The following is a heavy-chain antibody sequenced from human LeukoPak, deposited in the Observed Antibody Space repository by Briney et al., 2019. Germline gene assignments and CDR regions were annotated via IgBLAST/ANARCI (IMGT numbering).Heavy chain of an antibody. J-gene: IGHJ4*02. CDR3: ATNVNLGILTGYYLLGGFDY. D-gene: IGHD3-9*01. CDR2: FDPEDGET. Sequence: ASVKVSCKVSGYTLTELSMHWMRQAPGKGLEWMGGFDPEDGETIYAQKFQGRVTMTEDTSTDTAYMELSSLRSEDTAVYYCATNVNLGILTGYYLLGGFDYWGQGTLVTVSS. V-gene: IGHV1-24*01. CDR1: GYTLTELS.